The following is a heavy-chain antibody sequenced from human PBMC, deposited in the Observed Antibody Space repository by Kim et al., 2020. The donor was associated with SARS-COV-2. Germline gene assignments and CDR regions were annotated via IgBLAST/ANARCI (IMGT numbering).Heavy chain of an antibody. J-gene: IGHJ4*02. CDR3: TTDSGAY. D-gene: IGHD2-15*01. CDR2: IKRTIDGGTA. V-gene: IGHV3-15*01. Sequence: GGSLRLSCVASGFTFSNSWMTWVRQPPGKGLEWVGRIKRTIDGGTADYAAPVKGRFSISKDDSQNRVFLQMDGLKIDDTAVYYCTTDSGAYWGQGALVTVSS. CDR1: GFTFSNSW.